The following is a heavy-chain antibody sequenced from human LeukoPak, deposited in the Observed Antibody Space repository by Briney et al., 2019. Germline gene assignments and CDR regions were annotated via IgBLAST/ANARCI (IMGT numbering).Heavy chain of an antibody. V-gene: IGHV3-53*01. J-gene: IGHJ4*02. CDR2: IYSGGNT. Sequence: GGSLRLSCAASGFTVSGNYMSWVRQAPGKGLECVSVIYSGGNTYYADSVKGRFTISRDISKNTLYLQMNSLRAEDTAVYYCAREPYGGTPFYFDYWGQGTLVTVSS. CDR3: AREPYGGTPFYFDY. D-gene: IGHD4-23*01. CDR1: GFTVSGNY.